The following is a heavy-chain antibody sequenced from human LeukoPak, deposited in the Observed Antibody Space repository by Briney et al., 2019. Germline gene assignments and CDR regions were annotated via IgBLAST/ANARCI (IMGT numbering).Heavy chain of an antibody. V-gene: IGHV4-34*01. CDR1: GGSFSGYY. J-gene: IGHJ5*02. D-gene: IGHD3-10*01. Sequence: PSETLSLTCAVYGGSFSGYYWSWIRQPPGKGLEWIGEINHSGSTNYNPSLKSRVTISVDTSKNQFSLKLSSVTAADTAVYYCARASITMLDRWGEGTLVTVSS. CDR3: ARASITMLDR. CDR2: INHSGST.